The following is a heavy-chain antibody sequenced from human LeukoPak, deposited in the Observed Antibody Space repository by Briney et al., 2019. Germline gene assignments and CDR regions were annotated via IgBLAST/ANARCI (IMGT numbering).Heavy chain of an antibody. V-gene: IGHV3-23*01. J-gene: IGHJ5*02. CDR3: AKDPHAPYDSSGYGFDP. CDR1: GFTFSNYA. Sequence: GGSLRLSCAASGFTFSNYAMNWVRQAPGKGLEWVSSMSGSSGSTYYADSVKGRFTISRDNSKNTLYLQMNSLRAEDTAVYYCAKDPHAPYDSSGYGFDPWGQGTLVTVSS. D-gene: IGHD3-22*01. CDR2: MSGSSGST.